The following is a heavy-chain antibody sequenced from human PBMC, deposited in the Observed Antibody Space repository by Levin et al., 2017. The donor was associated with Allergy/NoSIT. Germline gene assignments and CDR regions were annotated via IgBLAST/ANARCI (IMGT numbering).Heavy chain of an antibody. CDR3: ARAGSGSYYNEFGY. V-gene: IGHV3-30*04. J-gene: IGHJ4*02. Sequence: GESLKISCAASGFTFSSYAMHWVRQAPGKGLEWVAVISYDGSNKYYADSVKGRFTISRDNSKNTLYLQMNSLRAEDTAVYYCARAGSGSYYNEFGYWGQGTLVTVSS. D-gene: IGHD3-10*01. CDR2: ISYDGSNK. CDR1: GFTFSSYA.